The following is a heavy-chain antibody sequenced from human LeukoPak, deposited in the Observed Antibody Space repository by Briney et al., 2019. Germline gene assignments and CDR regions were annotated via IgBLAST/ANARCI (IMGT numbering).Heavy chain of an antibody. J-gene: IGHJ4*02. V-gene: IGHV1-69*04. Sequence: GASVKVSCKASGGTFSSYAISWVRQAPGQGLEWMGRIIPILGIANYAQKFQGRVTITADKSTSTAYMELSSLRSEDTAVYYWASATRSYYDSSGYLDYWGQGTLVTVSS. CDR1: GGTFSSYA. CDR2: IIPILGIA. CDR3: ASATRSYYDSSGYLDY. D-gene: IGHD3-22*01.